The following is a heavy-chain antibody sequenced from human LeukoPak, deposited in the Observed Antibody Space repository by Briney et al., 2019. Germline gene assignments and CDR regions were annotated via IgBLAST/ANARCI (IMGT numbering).Heavy chain of an antibody. Sequence: ASVTVSCKVSGYTLTELSMHWVRQAPGKGLEGMGGFYPEDGETIYAQKFQGRVTMTEDTSTDTAYMELSSLRSEDTAVYYCATDYYDSSGYVDWYFDLWGRGTLVTVSS. CDR1: GYTLTELS. D-gene: IGHD3-22*01. CDR2: FYPEDGET. J-gene: IGHJ2*01. V-gene: IGHV1-24*01. CDR3: ATDYYDSSGYVDWYFDL.